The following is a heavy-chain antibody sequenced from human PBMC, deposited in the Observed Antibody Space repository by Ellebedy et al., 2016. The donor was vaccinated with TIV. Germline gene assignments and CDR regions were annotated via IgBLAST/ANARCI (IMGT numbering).Heavy chain of an antibody. CDR3: ARGTPYPRQKRWGWFDP. J-gene: IGHJ5*02. D-gene: IGHD4-23*01. CDR1: RGTFSSYA. V-gene: IGHV1-69*13. CDR2: IIPIFGTA. Sequence: SVKVSXKASRGTFSSYAISWVRQAPGQGLEWMGGIIPIFGTANYAQKFQGRVTITADESTSTAYMELSSLRSEDTAVYYCARGTPYPRQKRWGWFDPWGQGTLVTVSS.